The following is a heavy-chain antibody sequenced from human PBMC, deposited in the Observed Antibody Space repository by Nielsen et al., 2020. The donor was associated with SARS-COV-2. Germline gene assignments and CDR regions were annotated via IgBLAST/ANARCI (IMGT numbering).Heavy chain of an antibody. CDR2: ISSSSSYT. CDR3: ARSGHCNGGICYFTEYFQD. D-gene: IGHD2-15*01. V-gene: IGHV3-11*03. J-gene: IGHJ1*01. CDR1: GFTFSDSY. Sequence: GESLKISCAASGFTFSDSYMSWIRQAPGKRLEWISYISSSSSYTNYADSLKGRFTISRDNAKNSLYLQMDSLRAEDTAFYYCARSGHCNGGICYFTEYFQDWGQGTLVTVSS.